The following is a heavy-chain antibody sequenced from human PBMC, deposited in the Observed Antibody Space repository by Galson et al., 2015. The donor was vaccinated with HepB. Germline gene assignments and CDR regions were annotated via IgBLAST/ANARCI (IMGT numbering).Heavy chain of an antibody. D-gene: IGHD2-15*01. Sequence: SLRHSCAASGFTFNYYYMSWIRQTPGKGLEWVSYISSSGGTIYYADSVKGRFTISRDNAKNSLYLQMHSLRAEDTAVYFCVRVSDCSGGMCQSGWYGLDVWGQGTLVTVSS. CDR1: GFTFNYYY. V-gene: IGHV3-11*01. CDR3: VRVSDCSGGMCQSGWYGLDV. CDR2: ISSSGGTI. J-gene: IGHJ3*01.